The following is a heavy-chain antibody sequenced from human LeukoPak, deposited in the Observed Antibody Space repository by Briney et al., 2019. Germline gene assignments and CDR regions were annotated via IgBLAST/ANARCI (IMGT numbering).Heavy chain of an antibody. V-gene: IGHV1-69*01. J-gene: IGHJ4*02. D-gene: IGHD2-2*01. CDR2: IIPIFGTA. CDR3: ARSTGYQLLLYFDY. CDR1: GGTFSSYA. Sequence: ASVKVSCKASGGTFSSYAISWVRQAPGQGLEWMGGIIPIFGTANYAQKFQGRVTITADESTSTACMELSSLRSEDTAVYYCARSTGYQLLLYFDYWGQGTLVTVSS.